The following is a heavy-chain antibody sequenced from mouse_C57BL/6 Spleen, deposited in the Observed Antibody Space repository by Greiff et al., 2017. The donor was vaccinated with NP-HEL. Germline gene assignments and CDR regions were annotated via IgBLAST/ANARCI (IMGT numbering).Heavy chain of an antibody. D-gene: IGHD2-1*01. CDR2: IYPGDGDT. V-gene: IGHV1-80*01. CDR3: ASYGNLPIAMDY. J-gene: IGHJ4*01. Sequence: VMLVESGAALVTPGASVKISCKASGYAFSSYWMNWVKQRPGKGIEWIGQIYPGDGDTNYNGKFKGKATLTADKYSSTAYMQLSSLTSEDSAVYFCASYGNLPIAMDYWGQGTSVTVSS. CDR1: GYAFSSYW.